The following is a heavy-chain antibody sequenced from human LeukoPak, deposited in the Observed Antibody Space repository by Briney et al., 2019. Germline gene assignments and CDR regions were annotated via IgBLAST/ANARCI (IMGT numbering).Heavy chain of an antibody. CDR1: RFTFSSYS. Sequence: GGSLRLSCAASRFTFSSYSMNWVRQAPGKGLEWVSSISSSGSYIYYADSVKGRFITSRDNAKNSLHLQMNSLRAEDTGVYYCAKDRGNDYGVFDYWGQGILVTVSS. D-gene: IGHD4-17*01. J-gene: IGHJ4*02. V-gene: IGHV3-21*01. CDR2: ISSSGSYI. CDR3: AKDRGNDYGVFDY.